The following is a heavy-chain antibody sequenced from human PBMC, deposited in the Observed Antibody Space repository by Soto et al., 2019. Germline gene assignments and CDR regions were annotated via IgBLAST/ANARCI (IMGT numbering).Heavy chain of an antibody. CDR1: GYTFTGHY. D-gene: IGHD5-12*01. CDR2: IGPESGAT. Sequence: VKVSCKASGYTFTGHYIHWVRQAPEQGPEWMGEIGPESGATRYAQRFQGRVTMTRDMSITTVYMELNNLRPDDTAVYYCGRGRSGQIVVFHWGQGTPVTVSS. V-gene: IGHV1-2*02. J-gene: IGHJ4*02. CDR3: GRGRSGQIVVFH.